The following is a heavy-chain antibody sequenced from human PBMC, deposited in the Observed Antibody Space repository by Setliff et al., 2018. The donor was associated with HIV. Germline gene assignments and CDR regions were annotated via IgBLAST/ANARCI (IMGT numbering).Heavy chain of an antibody. CDR3: VRYIGAAAGYIDH. Sequence: GESLKISCTGSGYSFTSYWISWVRQMPGKGLEWVGFIYPGDSDSRYSPSFRGQVTISADKSTTTAYLDWASLKAADTAMYYCVRYIGAAAGYIDHWGQGTLVTVSS. V-gene: IGHV5-51*01. CDR1: GYSFTSYW. D-gene: IGHD6-25*01. CDR2: IYPGDSDS. J-gene: IGHJ4*02.